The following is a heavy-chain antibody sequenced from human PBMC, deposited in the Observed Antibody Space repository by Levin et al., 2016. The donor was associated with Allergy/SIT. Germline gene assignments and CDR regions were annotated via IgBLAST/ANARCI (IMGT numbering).Heavy chain of an antibody. CDR2: ISSSSSYI. J-gene: IGHJ4*02. Sequence: WIRQPPGKGLEWVSSISSSSSYIYYADSVKGRFTISRDNAKNSLYLQMNSLRAEDTAVYYCARPSGMVYAGAFDYWGQGTLVTVSS. V-gene: IGHV3-21*01. CDR3: ARPSGMVYAGAFDY. D-gene: IGHD2-8*01.